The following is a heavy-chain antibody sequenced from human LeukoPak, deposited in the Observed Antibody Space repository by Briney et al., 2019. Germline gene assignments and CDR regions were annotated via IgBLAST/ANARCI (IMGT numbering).Heavy chain of an antibody. Sequence: SETLPLTCTVSGGSISSSSYYWGWIRQPPGKGLEWIGSIYYSGSTYYNPSLKSRVTISVDTSKNQFSLKLSSVTAADTAVYYCARVGRSYLGYYFDYWGQGTLVTVSS. J-gene: IGHJ4*02. CDR3: ARVGRSYLGYYFDY. CDR2: IYYSGST. CDR1: GGSISSSSYY. D-gene: IGHD1-26*01. V-gene: IGHV4-39*01.